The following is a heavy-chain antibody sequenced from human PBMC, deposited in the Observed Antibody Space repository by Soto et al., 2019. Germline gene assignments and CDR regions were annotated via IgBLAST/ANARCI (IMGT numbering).Heavy chain of an antibody. CDR3: ARESSIAARRMGV. V-gene: IGHV4-34*01. CDR1: GGSFSGYY. Sequence: SETLSLTCAVYGGSFSGYYWSWIRQPPGKGLEWIVEINHSRITNYNPSLKSRVTISVDTSKNQFSLKLSSVTAADTAVYYCARESSIAARRMGVGGQGTTVTVSS. CDR2: INHSRIT. D-gene: IGHD6-6*01. J-gene: IGHJ6*02.